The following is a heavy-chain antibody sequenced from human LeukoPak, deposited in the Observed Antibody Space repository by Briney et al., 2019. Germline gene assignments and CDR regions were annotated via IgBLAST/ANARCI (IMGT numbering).Heavy chain of an antibody. CDR1: GFNFRRYG. J-gene: IGHJ4*02. CDR3: ARSGGWAGELLSHFDY. V-gene: IGHV3-33*01. Sequence: GGSLRLSCVASGFNFRRYGIQWVRRAPGKGLEGVAVIRYDGTNEDYGDSVKGRFTISRDNSKNTLYLQMNNLRPEATAVYYCARSGGWAGELLSHFDYWGQGPLVTVSS. CDR2: IRYDGTNE. D-gene: IGHD3-10*01.